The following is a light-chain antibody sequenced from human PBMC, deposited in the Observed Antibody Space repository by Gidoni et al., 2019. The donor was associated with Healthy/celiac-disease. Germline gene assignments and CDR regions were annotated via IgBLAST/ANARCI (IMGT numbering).Light chain of an antibody. CDR2: GAS. J-gene: IGKJ2*01. CDR3: QQYGSSPYT. V-gene: IGKV3-20*01. Sequence: EIVLTQSPGTLSLSPGERATLSCRPSQSVSSSYLAWYQQKPGQAPRRLIYGASSRATGIPDRFSGSGSGTDFTLTISRLEPEDFAVYYCQQYGSSPYTFGQGTKLEIK. CDR1: QSVSSSY.